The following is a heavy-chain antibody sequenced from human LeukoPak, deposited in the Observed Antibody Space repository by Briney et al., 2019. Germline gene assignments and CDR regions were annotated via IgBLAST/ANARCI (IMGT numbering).Heavy chain of an antibody. J-gene: IGHJ3*02. Sequence: ASVMVSCKASGYTFSSYYMHWVRQAPGQGLEWMGIINPSGDSTSYAQKFQGRVTMTRDTSTSTVYMELSSLRSEDTAMYYCARFRTGRAFDMWGQGTMVTVSS. D-gene: IGHD3/OR15-3a*01. CDR2: INPSGDST. V-gene: IGHV1-46*01. CDR1: GYTFSSYY. CDR3: ARFRTGRAFDM.